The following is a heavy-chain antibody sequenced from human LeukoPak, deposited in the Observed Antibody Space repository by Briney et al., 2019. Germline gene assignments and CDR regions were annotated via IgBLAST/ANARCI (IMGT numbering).Heavy chain of an antibody. CDR1: GGSISIISYY. CDR3: ARGVDGWAGFDP. V-gene: IGHV4-39*01. CDR2: IYYSGST. Sequence: KPSETLSLTCTVSGGSISIISYYWGWIRQPPGKGLEWIGSIYYSGSTYYNSSLKSRVTLSVDTSENQFSLKLSSVTAADTAVYYCARGVDGWAGFDPWGQGTLVTVSS. J-gene: IGHJ5*02. D-gene: IGHD5-24*01.